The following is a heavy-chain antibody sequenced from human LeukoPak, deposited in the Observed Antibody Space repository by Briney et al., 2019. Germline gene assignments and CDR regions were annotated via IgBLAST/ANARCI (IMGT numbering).Heavy chain of an antibody. V-gene: IGHV1-8*01. CDR2: MNPNSGNT. CDR3: ARGAGKDFWSGYYSGVGGMDV. Sequence: ASVKVSCKASGYTFTSYDINWMRQATGQGLEWMGWMNPNSGNTGYAQKFQGRVTMTRNTSISTAYMELSSLRSEDTAVYYCARGAGKDFWSGYYSGVGGMDVWGQGTTVTVSS. J-gene: IGHJ6*02. CDR1: GYTFTSYD. D-gene: IGHD3-3*01.